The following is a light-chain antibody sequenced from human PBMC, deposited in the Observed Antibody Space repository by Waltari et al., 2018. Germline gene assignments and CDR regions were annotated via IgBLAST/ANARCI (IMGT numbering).Light chain of an antibody. CDR1: KLGDKY. V-gene: IGLV3-1*01. CDR2: QDS. Sequence: SYELTQPPSVSVSPGQTASITCSGDKLGDKYACWYQQKPGQSPVLVIYQDSKRPSGIPEGFSGSNSGNTATLTISGTQAMDEADYYCQAWDSSTVVVFGGGTKLTVL. J-gene: IGLJ2*01. CDR3: QAWDSSTVVV.